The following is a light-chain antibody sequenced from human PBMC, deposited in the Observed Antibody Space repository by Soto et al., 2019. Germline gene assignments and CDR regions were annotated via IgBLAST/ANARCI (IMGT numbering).Light chain of an antibody. CDR2: GAF. CDR3: QQYNDWPLT. J-gene: IGKJ1*01. V-gene: IGKV3-15*01. Sequence: EILMTQSPVTLSVSPGERATLSCRASQSVSSNLAWYQQKPGQAPSLLIYGAFTRATGIPARFSCTGSGTEFTLTISSLQSEDFALYYCQQYNDWPLTFGQGTKVEI. CDR1: QSVSSN.